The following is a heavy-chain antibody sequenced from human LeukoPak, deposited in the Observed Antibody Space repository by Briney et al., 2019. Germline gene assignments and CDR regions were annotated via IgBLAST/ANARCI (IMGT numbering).Heavy chain of an antibody. CDR2: ISAYNGNT. D-gene: IGHD6-13*01. J-gene: IGHJ4*02. V-gene: IGHV1-18*01. CDR1: GYTFTSYG. CDR3: ARSRDLGSSWGSLFDY. Sequence: ASVKVSCKASGYTFTSYGISWVRQAPGQGLEWMGWISAYNGNTNYAQKLQGRVTMTTDTSTSTAYMELRSLRSDDTAVYYCARSRDLGSSWGSLFDYWGQGTLVTVSS.